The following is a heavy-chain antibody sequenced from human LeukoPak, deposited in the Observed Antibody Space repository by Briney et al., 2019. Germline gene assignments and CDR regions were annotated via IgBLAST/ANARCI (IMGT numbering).Heavy chain of an antibody. V-gene: IGHV1-2*02. J-gene: IGHJ4*02. CDR3: ARDRSPAPGRTYGRGHFDY. CDR2: INPNSGDT. Sequence: ASVKVSCKASGYTFTGYYMHWVRQAPGQGLEWMGWINPNSGDTNYAQKFQGRVTMTRDTSVNTAYMELSRLRSDDTAVYYCARDRSPAPGRTYGRGHFDYWGQGTLVTVSS. CDR1: GYTFTGYY. D-gene: IGHD3-10*01.